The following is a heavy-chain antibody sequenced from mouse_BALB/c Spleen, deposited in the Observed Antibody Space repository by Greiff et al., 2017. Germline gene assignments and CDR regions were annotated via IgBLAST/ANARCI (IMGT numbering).Heavy chain of an antibody. J-gene: IGHJ4*01. CDR2: ISSGGSYT. V-gene: IGHV5-6*01. D-gene: IGHD2-3*01. CDR3: ARQRDGYYLMDY. CDR1: GFTFSNYG. Sequence: EVKVVEPGGDLVKPGGSLKLSCAASGFTFSNYGMSWVRQTPDKRLEWVATISSGGSYTYYPDSVKGRFTISRDNAKNTLYLQMSSLKSEDTAMYYCARQRDGYYLMDYWGQGTSVTVSS.